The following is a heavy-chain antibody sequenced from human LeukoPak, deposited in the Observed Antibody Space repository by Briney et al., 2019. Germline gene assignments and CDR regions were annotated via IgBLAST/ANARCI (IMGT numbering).Heavy chain of an antibody. CDR2: IRDSGGNT. V-gene: IGHV3-23*01. CDR1: GFTFSGYA. J-gene: IGHJ4*02. CDR3: AKASADDTYYFDY. D-gene: IGHD3-22*01. Sequence: GGSLRLSCAASGFTFSGYAMTWVRQAPGKGLEWVSAIRDSGGNTYYADSVKGRFTISRDNSKNTLYLQMSSLRAEDSAVYSCAKASADDTYYFDYWGQGTLVTVSS.